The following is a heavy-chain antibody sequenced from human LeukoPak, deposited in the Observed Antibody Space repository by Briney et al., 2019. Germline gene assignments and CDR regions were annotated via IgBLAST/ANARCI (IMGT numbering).Heavy chain of an antibody. CDR2: IYYSEST. CDR3: ARAGGLNYYGGFSEFGY. V-gene: IGHV4-39*07. Sequence: SETLSLTCTVPGGSISTTSYYWGWIRQPPGKGLEWIGSIYYSESTFYNPSLKSRVTISLDTSKNQYSLKLSSVTAADTAVYYCARAGGLNYYGGFSEFGYWGQGTLVTVSS. J-gene: IGHJ4*02. D-gene: IGHD4-23*01. CDR1: GGSISTTSYY.